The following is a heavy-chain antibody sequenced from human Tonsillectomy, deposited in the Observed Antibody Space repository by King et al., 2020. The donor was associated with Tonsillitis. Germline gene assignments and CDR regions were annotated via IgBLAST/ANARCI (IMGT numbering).Heavy chain of an antibody. Sequence: VQLVESGGGLVQPGRSLRLSCAASGFTFDDYDMHWVRQAPGKGLEWVSGISWNSGSIGYADTVKGRFTISRDNAKNCLYLQMNSLRAEDTALYYCAKDKAVFGYLGDWGQGTLVTVSS. CDR2: ISWNSGSI. CDR3: AKDKAVFGYLGD. V-gene: IGHV3-9*01. D-gene: IGHD3-10*02. J-gene: IGHJ4*02. CDR1: GFTFDDYD.